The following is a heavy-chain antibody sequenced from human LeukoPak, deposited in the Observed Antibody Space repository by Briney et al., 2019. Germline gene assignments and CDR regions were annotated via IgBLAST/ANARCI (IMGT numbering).Heavy chain of an antibody. CDR1: RFTFSSPT. CDR3: ARGTGEGYSYGRYYFDY. D-gene: IGHD5-18*01. Sequence: ASVKVSCKASRFTFSSPTVQWVRQARGQRLEWMGWINPNSGGTNYAQKFQGRVTMTRDTSISTAYMELSRLRSDDTAVYYCARGTGEGYSYGRYYFDYWGQGTLVTVSS. J-gene: IGHJ4*02. V-gene: IGHV1-2*02. CDR2: INPNSGGT.